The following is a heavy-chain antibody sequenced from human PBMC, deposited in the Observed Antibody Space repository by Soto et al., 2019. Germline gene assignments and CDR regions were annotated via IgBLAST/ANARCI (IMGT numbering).Heavy chain of an antibody. J-gene: IGHJ4*02. Sequence: ASVKVSCKASGYTFTGYYTHWVRQAPGQGLEWMGWINPNSGGTNYAQKFQGWVTMTRDTSISTAYMELSRLRSDDTAVYYCARDWGKYYFDYWGQGTLVTVSS. CDR2: INPNSGGT. CDR1: GYTFTGYY. D-gene: IGHD3-16*01. V-gene: IGHV1-2*04. CDR3: ARDWGKYYFDY.